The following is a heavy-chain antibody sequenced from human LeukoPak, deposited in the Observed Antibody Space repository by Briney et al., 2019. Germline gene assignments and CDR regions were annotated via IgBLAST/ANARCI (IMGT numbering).Heavy chain of an antibody. CDR2: INTDGSLT. Sequence: PGGSLRLSCAASGFTFNNYWMHWVRQAPGKGLVWVPRINTDGSLTNYADSVKGRFTFSRDNAKNTLYLEMNSLRAEDTAVYYCARIKVGATGIDYWGPGTLVTVSS. CDR3: ARIKVGATGIDY. D-gene: IGHD1-26*01. V-gene: IGHV3-74*01. J-gene: IGHJ4*02. CDR1: GFTFNNYW.